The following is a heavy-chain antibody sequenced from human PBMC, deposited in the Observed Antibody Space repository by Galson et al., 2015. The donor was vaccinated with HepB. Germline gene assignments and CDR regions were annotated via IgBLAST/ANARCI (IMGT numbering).Heavy chain of an antibody. CDR2: ISYDGSNK. V-gene: IGHV3-30*18. J-gene: IGHJ4*02. CDR3: AKGYCSSTSCPIHDY. Sequence: SLRLSCAASGFTFSSYSMHWVRQAPGKGLEWVAVISYDGSNKYYADSVKGRFTISRDNSKNTLYLQMNSLRAEDTAVYYCAKGYCSSTSCPIHDYWGQGTLVTVSS. CDR1: GFTFSSYS. D-gene: IGHD2-2*01.